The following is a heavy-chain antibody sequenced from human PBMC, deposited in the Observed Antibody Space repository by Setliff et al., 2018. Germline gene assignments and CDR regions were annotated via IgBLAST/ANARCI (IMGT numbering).Heavy chain of an antibody. Sequence: ASVKVSCKTSGYTFINYGLSWMRQAPGEGLEWMGWLNPKNNDTSYAQKFLGRVTMTRDTSISAAYMELITLRSDDTALYYCARDPLPKHYDVVTGYYSAPNYYYMDVWGKGTTVTVSS. V-gene: IGHV1-2*02. CDR3: ARDPLPKHYDVVTGYYSAPNYYYMDV. CDR1: GYTFINYG. J-gene: IGHJ6*03. D-gene: IGHD3-9*01. CDR2: LNPKNNDT.